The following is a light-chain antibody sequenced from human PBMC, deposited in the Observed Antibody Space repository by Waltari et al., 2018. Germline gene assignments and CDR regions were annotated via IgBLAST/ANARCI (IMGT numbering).Light chain of an antibody. CDR3: QQYYTTPIT. CDR1: QSVLYSSNNKNH. J-gene: IGKJ5*01. V-gene: IGKV4-1*01. Sequence: IVMTQCPDSLAVSLGERATTNRQSSQSVLYSSNNKNHLAWYLQNPGQPPKLLIYWASTREAGVPDRFSGSGSGTDFTLTISSLQAEDVAVYYCQQYYTTPITFGQGTRLEIK. CDR2: WAS.